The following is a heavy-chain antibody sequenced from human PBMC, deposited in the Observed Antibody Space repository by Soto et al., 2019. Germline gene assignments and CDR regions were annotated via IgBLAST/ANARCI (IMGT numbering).Heavy chain of an antibody. V-gene: IGHV1-2*04. CDR1: GYTFTGYY. CDR3: ARDGSGSLGEYFQH. D-gene: IGHD6-19*01. J-gene: IGHJ1*01. CDR2: INPNSGGT. Sequence: ASVKVSCKASGYTFTGYYMHWVRQAPGQGLEWMGWINPNSGGTNYAQKFQGWVTMTRDTSISTAYMELSRLRSDDTAVYYCARDGSGSLGEYFQHWGQGTLVTVSS.